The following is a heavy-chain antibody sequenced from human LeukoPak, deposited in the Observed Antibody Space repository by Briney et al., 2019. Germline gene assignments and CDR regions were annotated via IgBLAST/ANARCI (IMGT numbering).Heavy chain of an antibody. J-gene: IGHJ6*03. CDR1: GYTFTGYY. D-gene: IGHD3-10*01. CDR3: ASTYYGSGSYYYYMDV. V-gene: IGHV1-2*02. Sequence: ASVEVSCKASGYTFTGYYMHWVRQAPGQGLEWMGWINPNSGGTNYAQKFQGRVTMTRDTSISTAYMELSRLRSDDTAVYYCASTYYGSGSYYYYMDVWGKGTTVTVSS. CDR2: INPNSGGT.